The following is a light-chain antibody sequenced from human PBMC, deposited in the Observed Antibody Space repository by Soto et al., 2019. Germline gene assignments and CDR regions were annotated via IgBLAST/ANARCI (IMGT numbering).Light chain of an antibody. J-gene: IGKJ1*01. V-gene: IGKV1-39*01. Sequence: DIQMTQSPSSLSASVGDRVTITCWSSQSISGYLNWYQQKPGKAPKLLIYAASSLQSGVPSRFSGSGSGTDFTLTISSLEPEDFAVYYCQQRSDWPPWTFGQGTKVDIK. CDR3: QQRSDWPPWT. CDR2: AAS. CDR1: QSISGY.